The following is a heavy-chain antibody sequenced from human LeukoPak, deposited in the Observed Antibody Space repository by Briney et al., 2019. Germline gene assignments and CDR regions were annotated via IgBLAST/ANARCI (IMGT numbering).Heavy chain of an antibody. CDR2: INHSGST. V-gene: IGHV4-34*01. CDR1: GGSFSGYY. CDR3: ARGGLVAATYYFDY. J-gene: IGHJ4*02. D-gene: IGHD2-2*01. Sequence: MSSETLSLTCAVYGGSFSGYYWSWIRQPPGKGLEWIGEINHSGSTNYNPSLKSRVTISVDTSKNQFSLKLSSVTAADTAVYYCARGGLVAATYYFDYWGQGTLVTVSS.